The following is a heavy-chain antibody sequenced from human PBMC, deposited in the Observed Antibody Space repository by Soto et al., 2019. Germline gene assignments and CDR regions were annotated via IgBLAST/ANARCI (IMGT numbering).Heavy chain of an antibody. V-gene: IGHV1-18*01. CDR2: INPYNGNT. D-gene: IGHD2-15*01. Sequence: QVKLVQSGGEVKKPGASVKVSCKTSGYTFTTYGVSWVRQAPGQGLEWMGWINPYNGNTNYAQRLQGRVTLTTDRSTNTAYVELRSLRSDDTALYYCAREDGYCSGGTCHSGGWLEPWGQGTLVTVSS. CDR1: GYTFTTYG. J-gene: IGHJ5*02. CDR3: AREDGYCSGGTCHSGGWLEP.